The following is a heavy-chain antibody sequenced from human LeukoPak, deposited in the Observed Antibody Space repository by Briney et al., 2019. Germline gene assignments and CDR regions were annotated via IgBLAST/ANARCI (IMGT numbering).Heavy chain of an antibody. CDR1: GYTFTSYG. CDR3: ARAIVVVPAATPDDFDY. V-gene: IGHV1-18*01. J-gene: IGHJ4*02. D-gene: IGHD2-2*01. Sequence: GASVTVSRKASGYTFTSYGISWVRQAPGQGLEWMGWISAYNGNTNYAQKLQGRVTMTTDTSTSTAYMELRSLRSDDTAVYYCARAIVVVPAATPDDFDYWGQGTLVTVSS. CDR2: ISAYNGNT.